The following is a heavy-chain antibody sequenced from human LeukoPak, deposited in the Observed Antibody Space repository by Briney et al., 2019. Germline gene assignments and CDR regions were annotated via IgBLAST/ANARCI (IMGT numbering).Heavy chain of an antibody. CDR3: ARASFYCSSTSCYYYYMDV. CDR1: DDSITMYY. CDR2: IYPSGTT. J-gene: IGHJ6*03. V-gene: IGHV4-38-2*02. Sequence: SETLSLTCSVSDDSITMYYWTWIRQPPGKGLEWIGSIYPSGTTYYNPSLKSRVTISIDTSKNQFSLKLSSVTAADTAMYYCARASFYCSSTSCYYYYMDVWGKGTTVTISS. D-gene: IGHD2-2*01.